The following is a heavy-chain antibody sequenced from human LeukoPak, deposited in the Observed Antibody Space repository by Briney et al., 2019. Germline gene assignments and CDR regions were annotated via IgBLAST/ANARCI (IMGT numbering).Heavy chain of an antibody. V-gene: IGHV3-23*01. CDR3: AKDWRGSGWYGDAFDI. J-gene: IGHJ3*02. Sequence: GSLRLSCTAYGFPFDKAAMAWFRQAPGKGLEWVSAISGSGGSTYYADSVKGRFTISRDNSKNTLYLQMNSLRAEDTAVYYCAKDWRGSGWYGDAFDIWGQGTMVTVSS. CDR2: ISGSGGST. CDR1: GFPFDKAA. D-gene: IGHD6-19*01.